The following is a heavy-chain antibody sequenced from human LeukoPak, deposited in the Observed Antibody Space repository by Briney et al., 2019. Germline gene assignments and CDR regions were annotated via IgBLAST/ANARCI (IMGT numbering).Heavy chain of an antibody. Sequence: GGSLRLSCAASGFTFSSYWMSWVRQAPGKGLEWVANIKKDGSEKYYVDSVKGRFTISRDNAKTSLYLQMNSLRAEDTAVYYCARDGFEDAFDIWGQGTMVTVSS. CDR1: GFTFSSYW. D-gene: IGHD3-10*01. V-gene: IGHV3-7*03. CDR3: ARDGFEDAFDI. CDR2: IKKDGSEK. J-gene: IGHJ3*02.